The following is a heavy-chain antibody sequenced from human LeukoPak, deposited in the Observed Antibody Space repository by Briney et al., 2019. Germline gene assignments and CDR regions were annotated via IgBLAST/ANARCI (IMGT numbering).Heavy chain of an antibody. J-gene: IGHJ4*02. Sequence: ASVKVSCKASGYTFTGYYMHWVRQAPGQGLEWMGWVNPNSGGTNYAQKFQGRVTMTRNTSISTAYMELSSLRSEDTAVYYCARDRSPYWGQGTLVTVSS. CDR3: ARDRSPY. CDR2: VNPNSGGT. CDR1: GYTFTGYY. V-gene: IGHV1-2*02.